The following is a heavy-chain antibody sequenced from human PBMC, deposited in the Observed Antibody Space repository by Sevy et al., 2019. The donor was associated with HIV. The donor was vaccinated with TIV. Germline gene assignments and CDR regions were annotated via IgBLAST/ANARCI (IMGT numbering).Heavy chain of an antibody. V-gene: IGHV1-18*01. CDR2: SSGYNGNT. J-gene: IGHJ6*02. CDR3: ARSHDIGGYYPQYYYYDGMDV. CDR1: GYIFPNYA. D-gene: IGHD3-22*01. Sequence: ASVKVSCKASGYIFPNYAVSWVRQAPGQGLEWMGWSSGYNGNTNYVQELQGRVTMTRDTSTMTVHMELRSLRSDDTATYYCARSHDIGGYYPQYYYYDGMDVWGQGTTVTVSS.